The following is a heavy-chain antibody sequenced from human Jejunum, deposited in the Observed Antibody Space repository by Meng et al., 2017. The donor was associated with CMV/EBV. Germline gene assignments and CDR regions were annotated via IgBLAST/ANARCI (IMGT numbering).Heavy chain of an antibody. CDR1: GFTLSRYA. Sequence: SGFTLSRYAMHWVRQAPGKGLEWVAFISFDGSNKYYADSVNGRFTISRDNSKNTLYLQLTSLTADDTAVYYCARAYCGGDCFSGDYWGQGTLVTVSS. D-gene: IGHD2-21*01. J-gene: IGHJ4*02. CDR3: ARAYCGGDCFSGDY. CDR2: ISFDGSNK. V-gene: IGHV3-30*04.